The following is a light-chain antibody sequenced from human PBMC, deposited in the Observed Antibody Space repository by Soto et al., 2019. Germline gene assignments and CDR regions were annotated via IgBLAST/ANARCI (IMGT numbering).Light chain of an antibody. CDR2: NNN. Sequence: QSVLTQPPSASGTPGQRVTISCSGSSSNIGSHVVYWYQQLPGTAPKLLIYNNNQRPSGVPDRFSGSKSGTSASLAISGPQSEDEADYYCAVWYDTLNGWVFGGGTKLTVL. J-gene: IGLJ3*02. V-gene: IGLV1-44*01. CDR3: AVWYDTLNGWV. CDR1: SSNIGSHV.